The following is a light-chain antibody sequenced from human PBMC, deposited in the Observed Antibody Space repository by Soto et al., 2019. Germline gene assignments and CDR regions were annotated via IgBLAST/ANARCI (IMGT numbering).Light chain of an antibody. CDR2: GAS. V-gene: IGKV3-15*01. J-gene: IGKJ4*01. Sequence: EIVMTQSPGTLSVSQGERATFSCRASQSVSSNLAWYQHKPGQAPRLLIYGASTRATGIPARFSGSGSGTEFTLTISSLQSEDFAVYYCQQYHNWPPLTFGGGTKVEIK. CDR1: QSVSSN. CDR3: QQYHNWPPLT.